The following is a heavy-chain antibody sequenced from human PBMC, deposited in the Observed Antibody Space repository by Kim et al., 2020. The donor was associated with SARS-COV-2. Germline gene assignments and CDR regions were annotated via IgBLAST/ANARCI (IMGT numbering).Heavy chain of an antibody. J-gene: IGHJ4*02. CDR2: GST. V-gene: IGHV4-34*01. Sequence: GSTNYNPSLKSRVTISVDTSKNQFSLKLSSVTAADTAVYYCKGDSSGLDYWGQGTLVTVSS. D-gene: IGHD3-22*01. CDR3: KGDSSGLDY.